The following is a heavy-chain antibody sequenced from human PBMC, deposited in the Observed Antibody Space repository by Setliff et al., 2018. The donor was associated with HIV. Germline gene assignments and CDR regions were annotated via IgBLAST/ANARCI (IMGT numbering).Heavy chain of an antibody. Sequence: ASVKVSCKTFGYRFTDFYVNWVRQAPGQGLEWMGWINPKSGATKNAQKFQGRVTMTRDTSITTAYMELSRLSSDDTAVYYCARADYGDHLDYWGQGILVTVSS. V-gene: IGHV1-2*02. D-gene: IGHD4-17*01. CDR1: GYRFTDFY. J-gene: IGHJ4*02. CDR2: INPKSGAT. CDR3: ARADYGDHLDY.